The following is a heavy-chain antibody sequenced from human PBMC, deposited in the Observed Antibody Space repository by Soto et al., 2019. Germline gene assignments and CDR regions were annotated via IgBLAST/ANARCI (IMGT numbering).Heavy chain of an antibody. CDR3: AKGGPRQGYKDFDY. Sequence: GGSLRRSWAASGFTFSNYAMTWVGQAPGKGLEWVSSVSGSGDTTYFADSVRGRFTISRDNSKDTLYLQMNSLRAEDTAVYYCAKGGPRQGYKDFDYWGQGTLVTVSS. J-gene: IGHJ4*02. D-gene: IGHD5-12*01. CDR2: VSGSGDTT. CDR1: GFTFSNYA. V-gene: IGHV3-23*01.